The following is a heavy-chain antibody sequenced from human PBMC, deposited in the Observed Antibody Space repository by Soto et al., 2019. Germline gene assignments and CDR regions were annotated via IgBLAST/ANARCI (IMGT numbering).Heavy chain of an antibody. CDR1: GGSFSTYY. D-gene: IGHD3-9*01. CDR3: GRRGRNDWQDAFDI. J-gene: IGHJ3*02. CDR2: INHSGSN. V-gene: IGHV4-34*01. Sequence: SETLSLTCVVSGGSFSTYYYNWIRQSPGKGLEWIGEINHSGSNNYSPSRKSRVTMSLDTSNNQFSLKLTSVTAADTAVYYCGRRGRNDWQDAFDISGPGTLVTVS.